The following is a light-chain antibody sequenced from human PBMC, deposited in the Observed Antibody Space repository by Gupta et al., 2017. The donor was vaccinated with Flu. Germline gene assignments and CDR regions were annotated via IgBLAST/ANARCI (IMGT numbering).Light chain of an antibody. CDR2: AAS. Sequence: DTQMTQSPSSLSASVGDRVTITCRASQSISSYLNWYQQKPGKAPNLLIYAASSLQSGVPSRFSGSGSGTHFILTISSLQPEDFATYYCQQSDNTPRTFGQGTKVEIK. CDR3: QQSDNTPRT. J-gene: IGKJ1*01. V-gene: IGKV1-39*01. CDR1: QSISSY.